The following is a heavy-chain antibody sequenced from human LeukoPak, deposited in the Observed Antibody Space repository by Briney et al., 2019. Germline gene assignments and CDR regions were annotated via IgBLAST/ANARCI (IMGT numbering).Heavy chain of an antibody. CDR2: IKQDGSEK. Sequence: GGSLRLSCAASGFTFSSYWMSWVRQAPGKGLEWVANIKQDGSEKYYADSVRGRFTISRDNAKNSLYLQMNSLRAEDTAVYYCARERQIKQWLYAFDIWGQGTMVTVS. V-gene: IGHV3-7*05. CDR1: GFTFSSYW. J-gene: IGHJ3*02. CDR3: ARERQIKQWLYAFDI. D-gene: IGHD6-19*01.